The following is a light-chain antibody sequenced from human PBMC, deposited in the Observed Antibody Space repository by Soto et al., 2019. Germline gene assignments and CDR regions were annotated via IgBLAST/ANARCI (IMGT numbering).Light chain of an antibody. Sequence: DIQMTQSPSSLSASVGDRVTITCRASQSISSYLNWYQQKPGKAPKLLIYAASSLQSGVPSRFSGSGSGTDFTLTISSLQPEDFATYYSQQSYSTICTFGPGTKVDIK. V-gene: IGKV1-39*01. CDR1: QSISSY. CDR2: AAS. CDR3: QQSYSTICT. J-gene: IGKJ3*01.